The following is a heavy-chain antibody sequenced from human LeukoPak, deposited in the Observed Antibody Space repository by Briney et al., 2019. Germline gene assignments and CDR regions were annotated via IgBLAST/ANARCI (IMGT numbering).Heavy chain of an antibody. D-gene: IGHD1-14*01. CDR3: ARDRTTLIDY. J-gene: IGHJ4*01. CDR1: GFTFSSYE. V-gene: IGHV3-48*02. Sequence: PGGSLRLSCAASGFTFSSYEMNWVRQAPGKGLEWLSYITSSSGTIYYADSVKGRFTVSRDNAKNSLYLQMNSLRDEDTAVYYCARDRTTLIDYWGQGIQVTVSS. CDR2: ITSSSGTI.